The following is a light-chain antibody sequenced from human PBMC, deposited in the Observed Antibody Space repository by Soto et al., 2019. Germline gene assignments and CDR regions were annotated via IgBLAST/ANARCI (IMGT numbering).Light chain of an antibody. CDR2: DAS. CDR3: QERSSWPPWT. V-gene: IGKV3-11*01. CDR1: QSVSLS. Sequence: EIVLTQSPATLSLSPGGRATLSCRASQSVSLSLAWYQQKPGQAPRLLIYDASKRASGIPARFSGSGSGTDFTLTISSLDPEDYAVYYCQERSSWPPWTFGQGTKVEVK. J-gene: IGKJ1*01.